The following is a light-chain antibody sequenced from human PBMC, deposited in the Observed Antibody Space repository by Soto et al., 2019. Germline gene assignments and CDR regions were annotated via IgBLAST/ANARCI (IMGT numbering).Light chain of an antibody. CDR3: QRRYGSPPWT. CDR2: GAY. CDR1: QSVSSY. Sequence: EIVMTQSPGTLSLSPVEIATLSCRASQSVSSYLAWYQQKPGQAPRLLIYGAYSRATGIPDRFSGSGSGTDFTLTISRLQPEDFATYYCQRRYGSPPWTXGQGTKVDIK. V-gene: IGKV3-20*01. J-gene: IGKJ1*01.